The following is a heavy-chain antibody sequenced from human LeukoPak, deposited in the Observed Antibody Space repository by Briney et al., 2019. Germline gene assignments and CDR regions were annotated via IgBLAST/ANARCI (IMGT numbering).Heavy chain of an antibody. V-gene: IGHV3-15*01. D-gene: IGHD3-3*01. CDR2: IKSKTDGGTT. CDR3: TTDPMEWLLYYYLDY. Sequence: GGSLRLSCAASGFTFSNAWMSWVRQAPGKGLEWVGRIKSKTDGGTTDYAAPVKGRFTISRDDSKNTLYLQMNSLKTEDTAVYYCTTDPMEWLLYYYLDYWGQGTLVTVSS. J-gene: IGHJ4*02. CDR1: GFTFSNAW.